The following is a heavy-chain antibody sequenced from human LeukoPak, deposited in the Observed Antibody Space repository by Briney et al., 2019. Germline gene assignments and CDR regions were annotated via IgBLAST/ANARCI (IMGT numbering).Heavy chain of an antibody. J-gene: IGHJ4*02. CDR2: ISAYNGNT. CDR3: ARDLGIYGGNSGDFDY. Sequence: ASVKVSCTASGYTFTSYGISWVRQAPGQGLEWMGWISAYNGNTNYAQKLQGRVTMTTDTSTSTAYMELRSLRSDDTAVYYCARDLGIYGGNSGDFDYWGQGTLVTVSS. V-gene: IGHV1-18*01. CDR1: GYTFTSYG. D-gene: IGHD4-23*01.